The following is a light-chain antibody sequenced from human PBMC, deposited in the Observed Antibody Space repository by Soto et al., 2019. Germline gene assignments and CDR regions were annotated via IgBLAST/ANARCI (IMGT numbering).Light chain of an antibody. Sequence: DFQLTQSPSSLSASVGDRVTITCRASQGISNYLDWYQQKPGKAPKLLIYDASNLQTGVPSRFSGSGSGTDFTFTISSLQPEDIGAYYCQQYDNLFTFGGGTTVDIK. CDR1: QGISNY. V-gene: IGKV1-33*01. CDR2: DAS. CDR3: QQYDNLFT. J-gene: IGKJ4*01.